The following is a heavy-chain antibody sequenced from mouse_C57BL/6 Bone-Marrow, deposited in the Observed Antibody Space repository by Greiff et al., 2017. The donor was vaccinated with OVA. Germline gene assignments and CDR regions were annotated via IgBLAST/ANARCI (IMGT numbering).Heavy chain of an antibody. CDR2: INPSSGYT. V-gene: IGHV1-4*01. D-gene: IGHD2-4*01. Sequence: QVQLQQSGADLARPGASVKMSCKASGYTFTSYTMHWVKQRPGQGLEWIGYINPSSGYTKYNQKFKDKATLTADKSSSTAYMQLSSLTSEDSAVYYCAGGIYYDYLDVWGTGTTVTVSS. CDR1: GYTFTSYT. J-gene: IGHJ1*03. CDR3: AGGIYYDYLDV.